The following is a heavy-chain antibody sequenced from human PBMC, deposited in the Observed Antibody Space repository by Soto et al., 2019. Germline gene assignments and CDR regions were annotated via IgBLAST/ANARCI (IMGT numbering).Heavy chain of an antibody. V-gene: IGHV4-30-4*01. Sequence: QVQLQESGPGLVKPSQTLSLTCTVSGASITSGAYYWSWIRQPPGKGLEWIGYIFHSGSTYYNPSLERRTSISVDTSKNQFSLRLISMSAADTAMYYCARANCDFLTGYPGYFYGMDVWGQGTTVTVSS. CDR2: IFHSGST. CDR1: GASITSGAYY. J-gene: IGHJ6*02. D-gene: IGHD3-9*01. CDR3: ARANCDFLTGYPGYFYGMDV.